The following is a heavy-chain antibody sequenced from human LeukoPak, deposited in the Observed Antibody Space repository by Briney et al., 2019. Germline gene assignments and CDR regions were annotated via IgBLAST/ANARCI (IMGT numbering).Heavy chain of an antibody. CDR1: GGSFSGYY. D-gene: IGHD3-3*01. J-gene: IGHJ6*03. CDR3: ARFLGYYMDV. V-gene: IGHV4-34*01. CDR2: INHSGST. Sequence: PSETLSLTCAVYGGSFSGYYWSWIPQPPGQGLKRIGEINHSGSTNYNPSLKSRVTISVDTSKNQFSLKLTSVTAADTAVYYCARFLGYYMDVWGKGTTVTVSS.